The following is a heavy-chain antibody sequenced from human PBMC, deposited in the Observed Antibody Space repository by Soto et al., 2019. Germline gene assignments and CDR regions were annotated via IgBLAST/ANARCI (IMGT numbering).Heavy chain of an antibody. CDR1: GGTFSSYT. CDR2: IIPILGIA. CDR3: AFTSVESGADPLQGGDYYYYTGA. J-gene: IGHJ6*03. Sequence: SVKVSCKASGGTFSSYTISWVRQAPGQGLEWMGRIIPILGIANYAQKFLGRVTITADKSTSTAYMALSSLRSEDTAVYYRAFTSVESGADPLQGGDYYYYTGAWWKGTTV. V-gene: IGHV1-69*02. D-gene: IGHD1-26*01.